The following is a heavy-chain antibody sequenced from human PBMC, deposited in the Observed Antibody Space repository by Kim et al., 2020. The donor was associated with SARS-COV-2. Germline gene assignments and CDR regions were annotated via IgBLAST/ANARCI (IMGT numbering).Heavy chain of an antibody. Sequence: GGSLRLSCAASGFTFSSYDMHWVRQTTGKGLEWVSALDTAGDTYYPGSVKGRFTISRENAKNSLYLQMNSLRAGDTAVYYCARQTMVRGSARYFDLWGRGTLVTVSS. CDR1: GFTFSSYD. V-gene: IGHV3-13*01. CDR2: LDTAGDT. J-gene: IGHJ2*01. D-gene: IGHD3-10*01. CDR3: ARQTMVRGSARYFDL.